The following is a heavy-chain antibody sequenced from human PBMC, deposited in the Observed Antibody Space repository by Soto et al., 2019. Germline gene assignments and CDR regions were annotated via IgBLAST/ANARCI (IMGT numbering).Heavy chain of an antibody. CDR3: SRMCRGWFEP. Sequence: SGPTLVNPTQTLTLTCTFSGFSLSTSGMCVSWIRQPPGKALEWLALIDWVDDKYYSTSLKTRLSISKDTSKNQVVLTLTNVDPLDTATYCCSRMCRGWFEPWGQGTLVTVSS. V-gene: IGHV2-70*01. D-gene: IGHD2-15*01. CDR2: IDWVDDK. CDR1: GFSLSTSGMC. J-gene: IGHJ5*02.